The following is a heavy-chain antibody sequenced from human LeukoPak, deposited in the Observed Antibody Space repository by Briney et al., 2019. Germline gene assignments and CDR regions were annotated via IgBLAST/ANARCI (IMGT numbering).Heavy chain of an antibody. D-gene: IGHD6-19*01. Sequence: SVKVSCKASGGSFSTYSFSWVRQAPGQGIEWMGGVIPILGRANYAHKFQDRVMITADESTSTTYMELSSLRLEDTAVYYCARVGVAVAGHSYYVDNWGQGTLVTVSS. CDR3: ARVGVAVAGHSYYVDN. V-gene: IGHV1-69*13. CDR2: VIPILGRA. J-gene: IGHJ4*02. CDR1: GGSFSTYS.